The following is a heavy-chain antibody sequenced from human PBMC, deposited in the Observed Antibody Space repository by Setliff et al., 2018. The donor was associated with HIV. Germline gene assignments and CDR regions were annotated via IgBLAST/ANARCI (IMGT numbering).Heavy chain of an antibody. V-gene: IGHV4-4*07. J-gene: IGHJ4*02. CDR3: ARGGGPDTNFDS. Sequence: PSETLSLTCTVSGGSVSNYYWTWIRQSAGKGLEWIGHINTSGSTKYNPSLKSRLTMSVDSSGNQFSLTLTSVTAADTAVYYCARGGGPDTNFDSWGRGTLVTVSS. CDR2: INTSGST. CDR1: GGSVSNYY.